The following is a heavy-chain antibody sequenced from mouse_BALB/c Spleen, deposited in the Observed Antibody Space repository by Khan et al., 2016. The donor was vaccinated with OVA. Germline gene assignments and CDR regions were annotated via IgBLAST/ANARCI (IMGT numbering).Heavy chain of an antibody. CDR3: ASPCDYGFAY. CDR2: IDPANGNT. J-gene: IGHJ3*01. D-gene: IGHD2-4*01. V-gene: IGHV14-3*02. CDR1: GFNIKDTY. Sequence: EVQLQESGAELVKPGASVKLSCTASGFNIKDTYMHWVKQRPEQGLEWIGRIDPANGNTKYDPKFQGKATITADTSSNTAYLQLSSLTSEDTAVYYCASPCDYGFAYWGQGTLVTVSA.